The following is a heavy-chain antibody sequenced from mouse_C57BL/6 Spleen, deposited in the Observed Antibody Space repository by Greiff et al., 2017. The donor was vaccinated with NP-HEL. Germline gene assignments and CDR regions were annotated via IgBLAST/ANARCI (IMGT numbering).Heavy chain of an antibody. CDR1: GFTFSSYA. D-gene: IGHD1-1*01. Sequence: EVKVVESGGGLVKPGGSLKLSCAASGFTFSSYAMSWVRQTPEKRLEWVATISDGGSYTYYPDNVKGRFTISRDNAKNNLYLQMSHLKSEDTAMYDCARGGYYGSSDYWGQGTTLTVSS. CDR3: ARGGYYGSSDY. J-gene: IGHJ2*01. CDR2: ISDGGSYT. V-gene: IGHV5-4*03.